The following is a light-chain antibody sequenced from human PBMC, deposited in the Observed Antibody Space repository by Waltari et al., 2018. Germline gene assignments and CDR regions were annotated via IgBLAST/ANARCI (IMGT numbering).Light chain of an antibody. V-gene: IGKV3-11*01. CDR1: HGVGTC. CDR2: DAS. CDR3: QQRRNWPLT. Sequence: SCRTRHGVGTCLAVYQQRHGRSPRLLIFDASYSSTGIPARFSGSGSETDFTLTISSLQPEDFAVYYCQQRRNWPLTFGGGTRVEI. J-gene: IGKJ4*01.